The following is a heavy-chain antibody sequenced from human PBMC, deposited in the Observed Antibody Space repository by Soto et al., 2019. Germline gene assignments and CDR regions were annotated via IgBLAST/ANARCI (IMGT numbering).Heavy chain of an antibody. D-gene: IGHD2-8*02. Sequence: EVQVLESGGGLVQPGGSLRLSCVGSGFTFSSHVMNWVRQAPGKGLEWVSSISANGGSTYYAESVMGRFTISRDNSRNTLSLQMRRLRAEDTAVYYCATGQDSTYWEGYWGQGTRVNVSS. CDR2: ISANGGST. J-gene: IGHJ4*02. V-gene: IGHV3-23*01. CDR1: GFTFSSHV. CDR3: ATGQDSTYWEGY.